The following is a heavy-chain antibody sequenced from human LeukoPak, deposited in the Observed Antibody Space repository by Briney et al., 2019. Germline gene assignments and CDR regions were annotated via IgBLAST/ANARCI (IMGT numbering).Heavy chain of an antibody. Sequence: GASVTVSSKASVYTFTVYYMHWGRQAPGQGLGWMGWINPNSGGTNYSQKFQGRVTMTSDTSIRTAYMEPRRLRSDDPAVYSCARGGLGIAVDGYNWFDPWGQGTLVTVSS. CDR2: INPNSGGT. D-gene: IGHD6-19*01. CDR1: VYTFTVYY. J-gene: IGHJ5*02. CDR3: ARGGLGIAVDGYNWFDP. V-gene: IGHV1-2*02.